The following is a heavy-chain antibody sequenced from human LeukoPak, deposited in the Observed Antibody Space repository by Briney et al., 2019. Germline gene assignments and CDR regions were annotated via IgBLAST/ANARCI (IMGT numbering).Heavy chain of an antibody. V-gene: IGHV3-74*01. J-gene: IGHJ6*03. CDR1: GFTFSSYW. Sequence: GGSLRLSCAASGFTFSSYWMHWVRQAPGKGLVWVSRINSDGSSTSYADSVKGRFTISRDNAKNTLYLQMNSLRAEDTAVYYCARDRRMATITDYYYYMDVWGKGTRSPSP. CDR3: ARDRRMATITDYYYYMDV. CDR2: INSDGSST. D-gene: IGHD5-24*01.